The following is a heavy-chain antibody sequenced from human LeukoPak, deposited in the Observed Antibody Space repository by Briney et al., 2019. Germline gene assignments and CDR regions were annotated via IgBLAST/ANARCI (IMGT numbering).Heavy chain of an antibody. CDR2: ISYDGSNK. D-gene: IGHD5-24*01. CDR1: GFTFSSYA. V-gene: IGHV3-30*04. CDR3: AKDFGYKQSYFDY. Sequence: GGSLRLSCAASGFTFSSYAMHWVRQAPGKGLEWVAVISYDGSNKYYADSVKGRFTISRDNSKNTLYLQMNSLRAEDTAVYYCAKDFGYKQSYFDYWGQGTLVTVSS. J-gene: IGHJ4*02.